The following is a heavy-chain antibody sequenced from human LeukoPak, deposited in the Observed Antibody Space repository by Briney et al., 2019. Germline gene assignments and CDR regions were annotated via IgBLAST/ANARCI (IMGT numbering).Heavy chain of an antibody. D-gene: IGHD2-2*01. CDR2: ISGSGGST. J-gene: IGHJ4*02. Sequence: GGSLRLSCAASGFTFSSYAMSWVRQAPGKGLEWVSAISGSGGSTHYADSVKGRFTISRDNSKNTLYLQMNSLRAEDTAVYYCAKDSTLYCSSTSCYPDYWGQGTLVTVSS. CDR1: GFTFSSYA. CDR3: AKDSTLYCSSTSCYPDY. V-gene: IGHV3-23*01.